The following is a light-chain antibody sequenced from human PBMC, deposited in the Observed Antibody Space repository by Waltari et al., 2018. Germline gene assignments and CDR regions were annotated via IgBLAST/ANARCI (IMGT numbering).Light chain of an antibody. V-gene: IGLV2-11*01. J-gene: IGLJ3*02. CDR1: SSNVGGYHY. CDR2: DVT. CDR3: CSYAGSIWV. Sequence: QSALTQPRSVSGSPGQSVTISCTGTSSNVGGYHYVSWYQQHPGKAPKLMIYDVTKRPSGVPDRFSGSKSGNTASLTISGLQAEDEADYYCCSYAGSIWVFGGGTKMTVL.